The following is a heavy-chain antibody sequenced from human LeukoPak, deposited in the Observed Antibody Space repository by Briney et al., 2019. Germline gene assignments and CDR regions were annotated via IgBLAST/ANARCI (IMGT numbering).Heavy chain of an antibody. V-gene: IGHV1-18*01. CDR3: ARRQGGYYDSSGYYY. J-gene: IGHJ4*02. CDR1: GYTFTSYG. CDR2: ISAYNGNT. D-gene: IGHD3-22*01. Sequence: ASVKVSCKASGYTFTSYGISWVRKAPGQGLEWMGWISAYNGNTNYAQKLQGRVTMTTDTSTSTAYMELRSLRSDDTAVYYCARRQGGYYDSSGYYYWGQGTLVTVSS.